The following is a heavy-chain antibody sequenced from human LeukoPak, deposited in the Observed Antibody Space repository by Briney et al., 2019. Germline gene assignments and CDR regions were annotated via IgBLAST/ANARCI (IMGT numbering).Heavy chain of an antibody. Sequence: SETLSLTCAVSGDSISSKWWSWVRQPPGKGLEWIGEIYHSGTTNYNPSLKSRVTISVDKSKNQFSLNLSSVTAADTAVYYCASQGVRGAVGFQHWGQGTLVTVSS. CDR1: GDSISSKW. CDR2: IYHSGTT. D-gene: IGHD3-10*01. CDR3: ASQGVRGAVGFQH. J-gene: IGHJ1*01. V-gene: IGHV4-4*02.